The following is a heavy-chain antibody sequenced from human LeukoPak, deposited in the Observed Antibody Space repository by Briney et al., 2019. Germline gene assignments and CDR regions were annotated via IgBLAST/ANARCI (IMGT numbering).Heavy chain of an antibody. CDR2: INPNSGGT. CDR3: ARASESRAATNDAFDI. Sequence: ASVKVSCKASGYTFTGYYMHWVRQAPGQGLEWMGWINPNSGGTNYAQKFQGRVTMTRDTSISTAYMELSRLRSDDTAVYYCARASESRAATNDAFDIWGQGTMVTVSS. CDR1: GYTFTGYY. D-gene: IGHD2-15*01. V-gene: IGHV1-2*02. J-gene: IGHJ3*02.